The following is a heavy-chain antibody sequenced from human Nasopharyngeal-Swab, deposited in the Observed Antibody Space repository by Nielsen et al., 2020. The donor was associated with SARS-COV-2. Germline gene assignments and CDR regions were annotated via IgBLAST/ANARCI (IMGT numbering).Heavy chain of an antibody. J-gene: IGHJ6*03. CDR3: ARDLGWYYYYMDV. Sequence: WVRQAPGQRLEWMGWINPGNGNTKYSQEFQGRVTITRDTPASTAYMELSSLRSEDTAIYYCARDLGWYYYYMDVWGKGTTVTVSS. CDR2: INPGNGNT. V-gene: IGHV1-3*01. D-gene: IGHD7-27*01.